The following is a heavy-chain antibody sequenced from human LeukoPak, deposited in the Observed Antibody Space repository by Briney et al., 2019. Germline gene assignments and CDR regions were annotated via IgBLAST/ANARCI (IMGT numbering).Heavy chain of an antibody. CDR2: VSYDGRIA. V-gene: IGHV3-30*03. CDR1: GFTFSSYG. Sequence: GRSLRLSCAASGFTFSSYGMQWVRQAPGKGPEWVAVVSYDGRIAYYADSVRGRFTISRDNAKNTLYLQMNSLRAEDTAVYYCVRSLDVWGQGTTVIVSS. CDR3: VRSLDV. J-gene: IGHJ6*02.